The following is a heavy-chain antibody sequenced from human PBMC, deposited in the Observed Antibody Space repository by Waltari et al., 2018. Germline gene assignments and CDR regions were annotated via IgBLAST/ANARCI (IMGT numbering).Heavy chain of an antibody. V-gene: IGHV3-53*01. J-gene: IGHJ4*02. CDR1: GFTVRRNY. Sequence: EVQLVASGGGLIQPGGSLRLSCAASGFTVRRNYMSCDRPAPGKGLEWVSVIYSGGSTYYADSVKGRFTISRDNSKNTLYLQMNSLRAEDTAVYYCARGQRGYSYGYASFDYWGQGTLVTVSS. D-gene: IGHD5-18*01. CDR3: ARGQRGYSYGYASFDY. CDR2: IYSGGST.